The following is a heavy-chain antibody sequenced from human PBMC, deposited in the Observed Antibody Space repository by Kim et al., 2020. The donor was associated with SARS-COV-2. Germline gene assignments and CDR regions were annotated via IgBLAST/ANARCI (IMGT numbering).Heavy chain of an antibody. D-gene: IGHD3-16*01. V-gene: IGHV3-48*02. Sequence: GGSLRLSCATSGFPFSAYDMNWVRQAPGKGLEWLSFITKSGTTVYYADSVKGRFTTSRDNAKNSLHLQMNSLKDEDTAVYHCVRDRMGGAFDIWDQGTLVTVSS. J-gene: IGHJ3*02. CDR1: GFPFSAYD. CDR3: VRDRMGGAFDI. CDR2: ITKSGTTV.